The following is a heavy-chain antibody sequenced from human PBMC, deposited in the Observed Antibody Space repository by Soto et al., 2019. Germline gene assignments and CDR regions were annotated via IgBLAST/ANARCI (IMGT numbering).Heavy chain of an antibody. D-gene: IGHD2-15*01. CDR3: ARDRDRYCSGGSGRDRGWFDP. CDR1: GGTFSSYA. CDR2: IIPIFGTA. Sequence: QVQLVQSGAEVKKPGSSVKVSCKASGGTFSSYAISWVRQAPGQGLEWMGGIIPIFGTANYAQKFQGRVTITADEPTSTAYMELSRLRSEDTAVYYCARDRDRYCSGGSGRDRGWFDPGGQGTLVTVAS. V-gene: IGHV1-69*12. J-gene: IGHJ5*02.